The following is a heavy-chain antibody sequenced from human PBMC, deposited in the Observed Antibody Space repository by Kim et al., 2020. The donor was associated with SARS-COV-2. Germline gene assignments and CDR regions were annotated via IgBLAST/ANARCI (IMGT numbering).Heavy chain of an antibody. V-gene: IGHV3-30*02. D-gene: IGHD2-2*01. CDR1: GFNLSSYA. CDR3: VKVGTSSVRDWFDP. J-gene: IGHJ5*02. Sequence: GGSLRLSCAASGFNLSSYAMHWVRQAPGKGLEWVAVIPFDGTNKYYGDPVKGRFTISRDNSKNTLYLQMNSLRAEDTAFYYRVKVGTSSVRDWFDPWGQGTLVTVSS. CDR2: IPFDGTNK.